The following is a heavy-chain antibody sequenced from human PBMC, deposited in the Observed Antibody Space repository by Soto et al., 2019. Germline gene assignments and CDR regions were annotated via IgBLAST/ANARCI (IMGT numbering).Heavy chain of an antibody. Sequence: SETLSLTCAVYGGSFSCYYWSWIRQPPGKGLEWIGEINHSGSTNYNPSLKSRVTISVDTSKNQFSLKLSSVTAADTAVYYCATSRGCSGGSCYSSYYYGMDVWGQGTTVTVSS. CDR1: GGSFSCYY. CDR2: INHSGST. V-gene: IGHV4-34*01. D-gene: IGHD2-15*01. J-gene: IGHJ6*02. CDR3: ATSRGCSGGSCYSSYYYGMDV.